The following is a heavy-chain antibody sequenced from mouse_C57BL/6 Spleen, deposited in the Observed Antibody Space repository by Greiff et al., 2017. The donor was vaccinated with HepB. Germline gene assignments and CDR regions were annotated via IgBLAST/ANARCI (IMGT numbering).Heavy chain of an antibody. CDR1: GYSITSGYY. D-gene: IGHD1-1*01. Sequence: EVKLQESGPGLVKPSQSLSLTCSVTGYSITSGYYWNWIRQFPGNKLEWMGYISYDGSNNYNPSLKNRISITRDTSKNQFFLKLNSVTTEDTATYYCARERGYGSSYAWFAYWGQGTLVTVSA. J-gene: IGHJ3*01. V-gene: IGHV3-6*01. CDR3: ARERGYGSSYAWFAY. CDR2: ISYDGSN.